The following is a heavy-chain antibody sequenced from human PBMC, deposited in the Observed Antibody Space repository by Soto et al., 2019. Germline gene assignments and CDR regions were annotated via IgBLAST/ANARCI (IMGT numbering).Heavy chain of an antibody. CDR3: ARYCGSGGCYYAFDI. CDR1: GFTFSSYA. Sequence: EVQLLESGGGLVQPGGSLRLSCAASGFTFSSYAMSWVRQAPGKGLEWVSAISGSGGSTYYADSVKGRITISRNNSKNTLSLQMNSLRNADKAVYYCARYCGSGGCYYAFDIWGQGTMVTVSS. D-gene: IGHD2-15*01. CDR2: ISGSGGST. J-gene: IGHJ3*02. V-gene: IGHV3-23*01.